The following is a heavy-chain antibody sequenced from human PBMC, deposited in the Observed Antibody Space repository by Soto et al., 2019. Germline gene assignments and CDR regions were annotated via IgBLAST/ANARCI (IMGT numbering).Heavy chain of an antibody. D-gene: IGHD3-10*01. CDR1: GFTFSRYA. J-gene: IGHJ4*02. CDR2: ISSDGSNQ. V-gene: IGHV3-30-3*01. Sequence: GGSLRLSCAASGFTFSRYAMHWVRQVPGKGLEWVAVISSDGSNQYYADSVKGRFTISRDNSQNTLYLQMNSLRVEETAVYYCERVGRESLKGEFDYWGQGKLVTVSS. CDR3: ERVGRESLKGEFDY.